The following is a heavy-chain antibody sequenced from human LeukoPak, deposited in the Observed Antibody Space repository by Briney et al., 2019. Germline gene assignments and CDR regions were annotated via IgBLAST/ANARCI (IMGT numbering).Heavy chain of an antibody. Sequence: ASVEVSCKASGYTFTSYGISWVRQAPGQGLEWMGWISAYNGNTNYAQKLQGRVTMTTDTSTSTAYMELRSLRSDDTAVYYCASSIVRITMVRGVIHPFDYWGQGTLVTVSS. V-gene: IGHV1-18*01. J-gene: IGHJ4*02. CDR2: ISAYNGNT. CDR1: GYTFTSYG. CDR3: ASSIVRITMVRGVIHPFDY. D-gene: IGHD3-10*01.